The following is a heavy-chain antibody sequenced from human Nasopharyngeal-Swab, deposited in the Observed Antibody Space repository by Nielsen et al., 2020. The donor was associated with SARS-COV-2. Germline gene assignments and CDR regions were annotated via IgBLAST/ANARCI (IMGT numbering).Heavy chain of an antibody. CDR3: ARDGRYCSGGSCSQYYYYYGMDV. CDR1: GFTFNTYA. V-gene: IGHV3-64*01. CDR2: ISSNGGST. J-gene: IGHJ6*02. D-gene: IGHD2-15*01. Sequence: GESLKISCAASGFTFNTYAISWVRQAPGKGLEYVSAISSNGGSTYYANSVKGRFTISRDNSKNTLYLQMNSLRAEDTAVYYCARDGRYCSGGSCSQYYYYYGMDVWGQGTTVTVSS.